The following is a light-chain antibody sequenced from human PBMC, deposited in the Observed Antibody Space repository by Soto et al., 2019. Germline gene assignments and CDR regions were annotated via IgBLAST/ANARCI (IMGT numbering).Light chain of an antibody. J-gene: IGLJ2*01. Sequence: QSVLTQAPSASGTPGQRVTISCSGSSSNIGSNTVSWYQQVPGTAPKLLIYSNDQRPSGVPDRFSGSKSGTSASLAIGGLQSEDEAAYYCAGWDGSLYGWVFGGGTKVTVL. CDR2: SND. V-gene: IGLV1-44*01. CDR3: AGWDGSLYGWV. CDR1: SSNIGSNT.